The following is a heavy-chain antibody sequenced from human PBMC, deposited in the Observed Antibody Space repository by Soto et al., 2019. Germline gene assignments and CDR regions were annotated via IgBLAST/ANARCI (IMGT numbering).Heavy chain of an antibody. CDR2: INAGNGNT. CDR1: GYTFTSYA. Sequence: ASVKVSCKASGYTFTSYAMHWVRQAPGQRLEWMGWINAGNGNTKYSQKFQGRVTITRDTSASTAYMELSSLRSEDTAVYYCARDPYSSGWYGYYYGMDVWGQGTTVTVSS. D-gene: IGHD6-19*01. V-gene: IGHV1-3*01. CDR3: ARDPYSSGWYGYYYGMDV. J-gene: IGHJ6*02.